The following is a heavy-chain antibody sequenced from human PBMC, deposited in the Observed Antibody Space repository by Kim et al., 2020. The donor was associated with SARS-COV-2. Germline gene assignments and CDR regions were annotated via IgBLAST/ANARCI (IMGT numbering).Heavy chain of an antibody. CDR2: IYYSGST. CDR3: VRVPSGYRAFDI. Sequence: SETLSLTCTVSGGSVSSGSYYWSWIRQPPGKGLEWIGYIYYSGSTNYNPSLKSRVTISVDTSKNQFSLKLSSVTAADTAVYYCVRVPSGYRAFDIWGQGTMVTVSS. D-gene: IGHD6-13*01. V-gene: IGHV4-61*01. J-gene: IGHJ3*02. CDR1: GGSVSSGSYY.